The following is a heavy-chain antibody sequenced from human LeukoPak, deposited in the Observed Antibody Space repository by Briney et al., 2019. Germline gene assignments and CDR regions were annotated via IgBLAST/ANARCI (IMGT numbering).Heavy chain of an antibody. CDR2: ISGSGGST. CDR1: GFTSSSYA. V-gene: IGHV3-23*01. CDR3: ARDSTVTTFSWFDP. Sequence: GGSLRLSCAASGFTSSSYAMSWVRQAPGKGLEWVSAISGSGGSTYYADSVKGRFTISRDNSKNTLYLQMNSLRAEDTAVYYCARDSTVTTFSWFDPWGQGTLVTVSS. D-gene: IGHD4-17*01. J-gene: IGHJ5*02.